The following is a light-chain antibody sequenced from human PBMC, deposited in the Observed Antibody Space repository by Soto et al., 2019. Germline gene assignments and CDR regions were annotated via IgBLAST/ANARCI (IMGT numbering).Light chain of an antibody. CDR2: GAS. V-gene: IGKV3-20*01. CDR1: QSVSSSY. CDR3: QQYGSSPWT. J-gene: IGKJ1*01. Sequence: RGRLSLSPGGRATLSCRASQSVSSSYLAWYQQKPGQAPRPLIYGASSRAIGIPDRFSGSGSGTDFTLTISRLEPEDFAVYYCQQYGSSPWTFGQGTKVDIK.